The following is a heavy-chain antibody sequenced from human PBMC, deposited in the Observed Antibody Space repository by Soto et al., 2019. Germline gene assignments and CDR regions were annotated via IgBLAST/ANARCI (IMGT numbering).Heavy chain of an antibody. Sequence: ASVKVSCKASGYTFTSYDINWVRQATGQGLVWMGWMNPNSGYTGYAQKFQGRATMTRNTSISTAYMELGSLRSEDTAVYYCAAYCSGGSCYSAFDIWGQGTMVTVSS. CDR3: AAYCSGGSCYSAFDI. J-gene: IGHJ3*02. CDR1: GYTFTSYD. V-gene: IGHV1-8*01. D-gene: IGHD2-15*01. CDR2: MNPNSGYT.